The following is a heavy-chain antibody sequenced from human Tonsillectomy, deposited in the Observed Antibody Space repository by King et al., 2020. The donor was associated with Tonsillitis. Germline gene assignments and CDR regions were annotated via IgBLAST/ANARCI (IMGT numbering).Heavy chain of an antibody. D-gene: IGHD2-15*01. CDR1: GFTFSSYA. CDR3: AKDLVLYCSGGSCYDGTFDY. Sequence: EVQLLESGGGLVQPGGSLRLSCAASGFTFSSYAMSWVRQAPGKGLEWVSAISGSGGSTYYADSVKGRFTISRDNSKNTLYLQMNSLRAEDTAVYYCAKDLVLYCSGGSCYDGTFDYWGQGTLVTVSS. V-gene: IGHV3-23*01. CDR2: ISGSGGST. J-gene: IGHJ4*02.